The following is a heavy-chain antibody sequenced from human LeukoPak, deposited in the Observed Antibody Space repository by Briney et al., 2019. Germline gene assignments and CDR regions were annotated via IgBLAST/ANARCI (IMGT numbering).Heavy chain of an antibody. J-gene: IGHJ4*02. V-gene: IGHV1-46*01. Sequence: ASVKVSCKASGYTFTIYYIHWVRQAPGQGLEWMGLINPSGGSTNYAQKFQGRVTMTRDTSTSTVYMELSSLRSEDTAVYYCAREIGPRQLHLWGSAFDYWGQGTLVTVSS. CDR2: INPSGGST. CDR1: GYTFTIYY. D-gene: IGHD5-18*01. CDR3: AREIGPRQLHLWGSAFDY.